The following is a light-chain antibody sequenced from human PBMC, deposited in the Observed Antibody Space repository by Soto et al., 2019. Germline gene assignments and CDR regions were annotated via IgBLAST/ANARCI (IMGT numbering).Light chain of an antibody. Sequence: QSVLTQPASVSGSPGQSIAISCTGSSSDVGIYNYVSWYQQHPGKVPKLIIYEVTNRPSGVSNRFSGSKSGNTASLTISGLQTEDEADYYCISYTSDDVRYVFGTGTKVTVL. CDR3: ISYTSDDVRYV. CDR1: SSDVGIYNY. J-gene: IGLJ1*01. CDR2: EVT. V-gene: IGLV2-14*01.